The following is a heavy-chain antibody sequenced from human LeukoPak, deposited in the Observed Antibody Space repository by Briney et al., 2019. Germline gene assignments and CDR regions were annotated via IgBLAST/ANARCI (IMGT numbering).Heavy chain of an antibody. CDR2: IFSNDEK. J-gene: IGHJ6*03. D-gene: IGHD2-15*01. V-gene: IGHV2-26*01. Sequence: SGPTLVNPTETLTLTCTVSGFSLSNARMGVSWIRQPPGKALEWLAHIFSNDEKSYSTSLKSRLTISKDTSKSQVVLTMTNMDPVDTAIYYCARSYCSGGSCYSYYYYYMDVWGKGTTVTVSS. CDR1: GFSLSNARMG. CDR3: ARSYCSGGSCYSYYYYYMDV.